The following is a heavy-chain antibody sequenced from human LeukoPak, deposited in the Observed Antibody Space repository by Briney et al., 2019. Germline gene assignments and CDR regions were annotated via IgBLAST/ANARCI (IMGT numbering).Heavy chain of an antibody. Sequence: ASVKVSCKPSGYTVIDHYLHWVRQAPGQGLESLGWIDPDTGDTNYPQKFQGRVTMTRDTSSSTAYMELNRLRSDDTAVYYCARAGHNSNSGGYDFWGLGTLVTVSS. CDR3: ARAGHNSNSGGYDF. CDR2: IDPDTGDT. D-gene: IGHD3-22*01. CDR1: GYTVIDHY. V-gene: IGHV1-2*02. J-gene: IGHJ4*02.